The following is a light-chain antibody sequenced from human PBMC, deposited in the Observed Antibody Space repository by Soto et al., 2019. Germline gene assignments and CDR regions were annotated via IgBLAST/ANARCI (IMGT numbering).Light chain of an antibody. CDR2: DVS. Sequence: QSVLTQPASVSGSPGQSITISCTGTSSDVGGYNYVSWYQQHPGKAPKFMIYDVSNRPSGVSNRFSGSKSGNTASLTISGLQAEDEADYYCSSYTSSTLYVFVTGTKVTVL. J-gene: IGLJ1*01. V-gene: IGLV2-14*01. CDR1: SSDVGGYNY. CDR3: SSYTSSTLYV.